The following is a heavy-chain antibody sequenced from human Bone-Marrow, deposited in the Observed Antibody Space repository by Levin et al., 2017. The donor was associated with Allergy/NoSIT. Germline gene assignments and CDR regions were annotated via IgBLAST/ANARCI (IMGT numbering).Heavy chain of an antibody. J-gene: IGHJ3*02. D-gene: IGHD6-19*01. V-gene: IGHV3-72*01. CDR3: ARAGAVGYVFDI. CDR1: GFTSSDHF. Sequence: GESLKISCAASGFTSSDHFMDWVRQAPGKGLEWVGRTRNKANSYTTEYAASVKGRFTISRNDSDNSLYLQMNSLKTEDTAGYYCARAGAVGYVFDIWGQGTMVTVSS. CDR2: TRNKANSYTT.